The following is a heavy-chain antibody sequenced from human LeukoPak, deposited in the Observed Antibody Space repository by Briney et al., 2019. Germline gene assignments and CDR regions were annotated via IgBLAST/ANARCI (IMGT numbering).Heavy chain of an antibody. J-gene: IGHJ4*02. V-gene: IGHV1-2*02. Sequence: GASVKVSCKASGYTFTDYYLHWVRQAPGQGFEWMGWINPNSGDTNYAQKFQGRVTMTRDTSISTAHMEMSGLRSDDTAVYYCARANFLYCSSTTCLFDHWGQGTLVTVSS. CDR3: ARANFLYCSSTTCLFDH. CDR1: GYTFTDYY. D-gene: IGHD2-2*01. CDR2: INPNSGDT.